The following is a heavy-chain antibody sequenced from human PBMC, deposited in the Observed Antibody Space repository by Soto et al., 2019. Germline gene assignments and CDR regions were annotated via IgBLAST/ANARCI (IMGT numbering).Heavy chain of an antibody. V-gene: IGHV1-18*04. D-gene: IGHD4-17*01. CDR3: ARVPSFSTLDY. Sequence: ASVKVSCKASGYTFTNYGVSWVRQAPGQGLEWMGWISAYNGDTKYSQKFQGRVTMTTDTSTSTAYMELRTLRSDDTAVYYCARVPSFSTLDYWGQGTLVTVSS. CDR2: ISAYNGDT. J-gene: IGHJ4*02. CDR1: GYTFTNYG.